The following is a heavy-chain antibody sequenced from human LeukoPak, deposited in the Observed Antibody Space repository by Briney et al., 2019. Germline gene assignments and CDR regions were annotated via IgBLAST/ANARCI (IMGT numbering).Heavy chain of an antibody. J-gene: IGHJ4*02. CDR3: ARDRGGSFDY. Sequence: GGSLRLSCAASGFTFSSYWMHWVRQAPGKGLVWVSRIISDGSSTAYVDSVKGRFTVSRDNAENTPYLQMNSLRVEDTAVYYCARDRGGSFDYWGQGTLVTVSS. CDR2: IISDGSST. V-gene: IGHV3-74*01. CDR1: GFTFSSYW. D-gene: IGHD3-10*01.